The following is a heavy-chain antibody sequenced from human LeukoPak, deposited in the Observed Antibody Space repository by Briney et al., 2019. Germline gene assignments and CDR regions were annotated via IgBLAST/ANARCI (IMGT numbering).Heavy chain of an antibody. Sequence: ASVKVSCKASGYTFTSYGISWVRQAPGQGLEWMGWISAYNGNTNYAQKLQGRVTMTTDTSTSTAYMELRSLRSDDTAVYYCARYLGYCSSTSCPPYFDYWGQGTLVTVSS. CDR1: GYTFTSYG. J-gene: IGHJ4*02. V-gene: IGHV1-18*01. D-gene: IGHD2-2*01. CDR3: ARYLGYCSSTSCPPYFDY. CDR2: ISAYNGNT.